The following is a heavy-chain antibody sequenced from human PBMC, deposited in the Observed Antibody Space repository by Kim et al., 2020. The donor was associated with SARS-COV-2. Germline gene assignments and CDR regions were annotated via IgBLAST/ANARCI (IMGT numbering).Heavy chain of an antibody. CDR3: AGHYSLYYYYMDV. CDR2: ISGSNTYI. CDR1: GFAFNTYT. J-gene: IGHJ6*03. V-gene: IGHV3-21*01. D-gene: IGHD4-4*01. Sequence: GGSLRLSCAASGFAFNTYTMTWVRQAPGKGLEWVSSISGSNTYIYYADSVRGRFTISRDNAKNSLYLQMNSLRPEDTAVYYCAGHYSLYYYYMDVWGKGT.